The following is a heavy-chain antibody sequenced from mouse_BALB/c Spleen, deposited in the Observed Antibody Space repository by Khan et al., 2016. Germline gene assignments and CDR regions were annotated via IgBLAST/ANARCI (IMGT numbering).Heavy chain of an antibody. CDR2: INTYTGEP. CDR3: ARQDDYDRGYFDY. Sequence: QIQLVQSGPELKKPGETVKISCKASGYTFTNYGMNWVKQAPGKGLKWMGWINTYTGEPTYADDFKGRFAFSLETSASTAYLQINNLKNEDTATYFCARQDDYDRGYFDYWGQGTTLTVSS. D-gene: IGHD2-4*01. J-gene: IGHJ2*01. CDR1: GYTFTNYG. V-gene: IGHV9-3-1*01.